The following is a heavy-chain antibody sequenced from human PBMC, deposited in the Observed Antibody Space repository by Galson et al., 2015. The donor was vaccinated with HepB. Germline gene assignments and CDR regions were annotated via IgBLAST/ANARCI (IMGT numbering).Heavy chain of an antibody. D-gene: IGHD5-24*01. CDR1: GGTFSSYA. CDR2: IIPILGIA. CDR3: AGGPNNYFGMDV. J-gene: IGHJ6*02. Sequence: SVKVSCKASGGTFSSYAISWVRQAPGQGLEWMGRIIPILGIANYAQKFQGRVTITADKSTSTAYMELSSLRSEDTAVYYYAGGPNNYFGMDVWGQGTTVTVSS. V-gene: IGHV1-69*04.